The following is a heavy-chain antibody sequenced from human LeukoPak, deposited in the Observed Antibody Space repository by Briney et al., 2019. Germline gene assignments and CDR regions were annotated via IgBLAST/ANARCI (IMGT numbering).Heavy chain of an antibody. V-gene: IGHV4-39*07. D-gene: IGHD3-9*01. Sequence: TPSETLSLTCTVSGGSISSSSYYWGWIRQPPGKGLEWIGSIYYSGSTYYNPSLKSRVTISVDTSKNQFSLKLSSVTAADTAVHYCARTSDILTGYPMDYWGQGTLVTVSS. CDR3: ARTSDILTGYPMDY. J-gene: IGHJ4*02. CDR1: GGSISSSSYY. CDR2: IYYSGST.